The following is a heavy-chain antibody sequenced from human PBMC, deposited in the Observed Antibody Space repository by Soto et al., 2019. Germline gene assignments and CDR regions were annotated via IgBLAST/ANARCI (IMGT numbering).Heavy chain of an antibody. CDR1: GFTFSSYA. CDR2: ISSDGRST. J-gene: IGHJ4*02. Sequence: GGSLRLSCSVSGFTFSSYAMHWVRQAPGKGLEYASSISSDGRSTYYADSVRGRFTISRDNSKNTLYLQMSSLRAEDTAIYYCVKDRYIDYWGQGTLVTVSS. V-gene: IGHV3-64D*06. CDR3: VKDRYIDY.